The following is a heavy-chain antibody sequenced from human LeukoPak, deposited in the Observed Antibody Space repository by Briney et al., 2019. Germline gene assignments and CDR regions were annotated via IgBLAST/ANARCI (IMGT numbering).Heavy chain of an antibody. J-gene: IGHJ6*03. CDR2: IHHSWST. D-gene: IGHD2-2*01. Sequence: SETLSLTCAVSGDSISSDYWWSWVRQPPGKGLEWIGEIHHSWSTNYNPSFETRVTISVDKSKTQLSLKVPSVTAADTAVYFCASNAFYCIDVWGKGTTVTASS. CDR1: GDSISSDYW. CDR3: ASNAFYCIDV. V-gene: IGHV4-4*02.